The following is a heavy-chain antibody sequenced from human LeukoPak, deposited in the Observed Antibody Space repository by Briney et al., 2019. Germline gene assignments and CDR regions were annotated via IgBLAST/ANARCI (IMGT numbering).Heavy chain of an antibody. J-gene: IGHJ4*02. CDR3: AAQGYYDNSGYYPYYFNY. CDR2: ISASGGST. Sequence: PGGSLRLSCAASGFTFSDYYVSWIRQAPGKGLEWVSHISASGGSTSYADSVKGRFTISRDNTKNSLFLQMSSLRAEDTAVYSCAAQGYYDNSGYYPYYFNYWGQGTLVTVSS. V-gene: IGHV3-11*01. D-gene: IGHD3-22*01. CDR1: GFTFSDYY.